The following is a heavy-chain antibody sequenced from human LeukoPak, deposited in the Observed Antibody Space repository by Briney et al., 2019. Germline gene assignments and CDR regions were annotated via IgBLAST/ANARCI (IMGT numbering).Heavy chain of an antibody. CDR2: ISNDGSKK. V-gene: IGHV3-30*18. CDR3: AKDRYSYAFEYSDS. D-gene: IGHD5-18*01. J-gene: IGHJ4*02. CDR1: GFTFSSYG. Sequence: PGGSLRLSCAASGFTFSSYGMHWVRKAPGKGLDWVGVISNDGSKKYYADSVKGRFTVSRDNSKNTLSLQVSSLRTEDTAVYYCAKDRYSYAFEYSDSWGQGTLVTVSS.